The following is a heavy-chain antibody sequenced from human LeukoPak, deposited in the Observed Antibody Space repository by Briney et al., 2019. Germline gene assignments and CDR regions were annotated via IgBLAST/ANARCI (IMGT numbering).Heavy chain of an antibody. CDR3: AKDKNYEILTGYFESPNWYFDL. Sequence: PSETLSLTCTVSGGSISSYYWSWIRQPAGKGLEWIGRIYTSGSTNYNPSLKSRVTMSVDTSKNQFSLKLSSVTAADTAVYYCAKDKNYEILTGYFESPNWYFDLWGRGTLVTVSS. V-gene: IGHV4-4*07. CDR1: GGSISSYY. D-gene: IGHD3-9*01. CDR2: IYTSGST. J-gene: IGHJ2*01.